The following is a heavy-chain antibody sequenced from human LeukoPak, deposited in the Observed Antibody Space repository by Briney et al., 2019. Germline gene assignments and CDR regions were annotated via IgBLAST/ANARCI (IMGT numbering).Heavy chain of an antibody. D-gene: IGHD2-2*01. CDR1: GFTFVNYA. J-gene: IGHJ4*02. V-gene: IGHV3-23*01. CDR2: ITGSGGST. Sequence: PGGSLRLSCAACGFTFVNYAMTWVRQAPGQGLECVSVITGSGGSTNYADSVKGRFTISRDNSKNTLYLQMNSLRAEDTAVYYCARAMRGYQLLPDYWGQGTLVTVSS. CDR3: ARAMRGYQLLPDY.